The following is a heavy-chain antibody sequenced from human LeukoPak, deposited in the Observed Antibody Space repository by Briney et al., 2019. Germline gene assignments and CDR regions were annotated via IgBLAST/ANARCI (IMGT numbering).Heavy chain of an antibody. V-gene: IGHV4-59*01. Sequence: SETLSLTCTVSGGSISSYYWSWIRQPPAKGLEWIGYIYYSGSTNYNPSPKSRVTISVDTSKNQFSLKLSSVTAADTAVYYCARGQLAGRGYSYGYPPFDYWGQGTLVTVSS. CDR2: IYYSGST. CDR1: GGSISSYY. J-gene: IGHJ4*02. D-gene: IGHD5-18*01. CDR3: ARGQLAGRGYSYGYPPFDY.